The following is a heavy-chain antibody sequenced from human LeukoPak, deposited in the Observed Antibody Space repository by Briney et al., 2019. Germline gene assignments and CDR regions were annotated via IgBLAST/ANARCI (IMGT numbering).Heavy chain of an antibody. Sequence: PGRSLRLSCAASGFTFSNYGMHWVRQAPGTGLEWVAVIWYDGTNKHYADSVKGRFTISRDNSKNTVDLQMNSLRGEHTAVYFCARDEGMRSAYTYGYDYWGQGTLVTVSS. J-gene: IGHJ4*02. CDR2: IWYDGTNK. D-gene: IGHD5-18*01. CDR1: GFTFSNYG. V-gene: IGHV3-33*01. CDR3: ARDEGMRSAYTYGYDY.